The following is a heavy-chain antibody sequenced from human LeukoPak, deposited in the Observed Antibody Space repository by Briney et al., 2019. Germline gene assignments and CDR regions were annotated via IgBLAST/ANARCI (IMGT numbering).Heavy chain of an antibody. J-gene: IGHJ4*02. CDR2: ISTYNGNT. Sequence: GASVKVSCKASGHTFTSYSINWVRQAPGQGLEWMGWISTYNGNTNYAQKLQGRVTMTTDTSTSTAYMELRSLRSDDTAVYYCAKDRWRDGSSSFDNWGQGTLVTVSS. CDR1: GHTFTSYS. V-gene: IGHV1-18*01. CDR3: AKDRWRDGSSSFDN. D-gene: IGHD6-6*01.